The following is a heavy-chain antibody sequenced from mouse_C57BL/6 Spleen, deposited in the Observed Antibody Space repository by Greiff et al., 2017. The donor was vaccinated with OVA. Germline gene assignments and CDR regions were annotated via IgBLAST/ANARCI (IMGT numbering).Heavy chain of an antibody. CDR3: ARGLPVSAFDY. Sequence: QVQLQQSGPELVKPGASVKLSCTASGFTITSYYINWAKQRPGQGLEWIGWIYPGDGVTKYDEKFKGKATLTVDTSSSTAYMQLRSLTSEDSAVYFCARGLPVSAFDYWGQGTLVTVSA. J-gene: IGHJ3*01. V-gene: IGHV1-85*01. D-gene: IGHD2-2*01. CDR1: GFTITSYY. CDR2: IYPGDGVT.